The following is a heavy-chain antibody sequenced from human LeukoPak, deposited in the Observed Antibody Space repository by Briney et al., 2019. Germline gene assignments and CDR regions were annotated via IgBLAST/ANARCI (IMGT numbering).Heavy chain of an antibody. V-gene: IGHV3-7*01. D-gene: IGHD6-13*01. CDR2: KDKDGSVR. CDR1: GFTFRSLW. J-gene: IGHJ4*02. Sequence: GGSLRLSCVASGFTFRSLWISWVRQAPGKGLEFVANKDKDGSVRNYVDSEKGRFIISRDNAKNSLYLQMDSLRVEDTAVYFCARDPGSSSFDYWGLGTPVSVSS. CDR3: ARDPGSSSFDY.